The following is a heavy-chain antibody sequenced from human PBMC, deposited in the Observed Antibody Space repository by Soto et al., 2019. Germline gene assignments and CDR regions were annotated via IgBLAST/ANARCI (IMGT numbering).Heavy chain of an antibody. Sequence: QITLEESGPALVKPTQTLTLTCTFAGFSLDTSGVGVGWIRQPPGKALECLGIIYWDDDRRYSASLKSRLTTSKDTSKNLVVLTMTNMGPIDTATYYCAHWASNNGLDVWGPGTTVTVSS. CDR3: AHWASNNGLDV. CDR2: IYWDDDR. J-gene: IGHJ6*02. D-gene: IGHD4-4*01. V-gene: IGHV2-5*02. CDR1: GFSLDTSGVG.